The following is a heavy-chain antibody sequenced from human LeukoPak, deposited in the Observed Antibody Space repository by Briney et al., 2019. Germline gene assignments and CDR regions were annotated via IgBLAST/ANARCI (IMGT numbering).Heavy chain of an antibody. Sequence: NTSETLSLTCAVYGGSFSGYYWSWIRQPPGKGLEWIGYIYYSGSTNYNPSLKSRVTISVDTSKNQFSLKLSSVTAADTAVYYCARDRAGYSNYVDPWGQGTLVTVSS. CDR2: IYYSGST. V-gene: IGHV4-59*01. J-gene: IGHJ5*02. CDR1: GGSFSGYY. D-gene: IGHD4-11*01. CDR3: ARDRAGYSNYVDP.